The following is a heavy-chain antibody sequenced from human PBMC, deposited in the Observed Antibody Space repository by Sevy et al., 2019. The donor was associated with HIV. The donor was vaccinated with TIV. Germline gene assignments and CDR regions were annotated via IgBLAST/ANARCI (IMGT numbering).Heavy chain of an antibody. Sequence: SVKVSCKASGVTFSSYAISWVRQAPGQGLEWMGGIIPSFVTANYAQKFQGRVTITADESTSKAYMELSSLRSEDTAVYYCARADWTLSVRDGYNGDFDIWGQGTMVTVSS. CDR2: IIPSFVTA. CDR1: GVTFSSYA. CDR3: ARADWTLSVRDGYNGDFDI. D-gene: IGHD2-8*01. V-gene: IGHV1-69*13. J-gene: IGHJ3*02.